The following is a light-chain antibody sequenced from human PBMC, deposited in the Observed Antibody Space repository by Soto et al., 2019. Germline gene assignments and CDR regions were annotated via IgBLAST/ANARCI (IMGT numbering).Light chain of an antibody. CDR1: QNINNY. J-gene: IGKJ5*01. V-gene: IGKV1-33*01. CDR2: DAS. CDR3: QQYENLPT. Sequence: DIQMTHSPSSLSASVLYRVTITCRASQNINNYLNWYQQKPGRAPKLLIYDASNLEAGVPSRFRGSGSGTDFTFTISRLQPEDIATYYCQQYENLPTFGQGTRLENK.